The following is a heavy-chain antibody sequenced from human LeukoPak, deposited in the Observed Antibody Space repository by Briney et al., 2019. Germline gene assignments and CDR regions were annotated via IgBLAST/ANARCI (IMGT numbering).Heavy chain of an antibody. D-gene: IGHD2-21*02. J-gene: IGHJ4*02. V-gene: IGHV3-48*03. CDR2: ISGGGETR. CDR3: ARDASGGDLPFDY. CDR1: GFTFSTFE. Sequence: GGSLRLSCAASGFTFSTFEMNWVRLAPGKGLEWLSYISGGGETRYYADSVKGRFTISRDNGKNSLYLQMNSLRAEDTAVYYCARDASGGDLPFDYWGQGTLVTVSS.